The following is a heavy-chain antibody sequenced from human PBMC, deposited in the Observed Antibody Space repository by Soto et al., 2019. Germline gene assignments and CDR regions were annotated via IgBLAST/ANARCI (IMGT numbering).Heavy chain of an antibody. CDR1: GFTFSSYG. J-gene: IGHJ4*02. D-gene: IGHD6-13*01. CDR3: ARQPFLGRRYSSSCYDY. CDR2: IWYDGSNK. V-gene: IGHV3-33*01. Sequence: QVQLVESGGGVVQPGRSLRLSCAASGFTFSSYGMHWVRQAPGKGLEWVAVIWYDGSNKYYADSVKGRFTISRDNSKNTLYLQMNSLRAEDTAVYYCARQPFLGRRYSSSCYDYWGQGTLVTVSS.